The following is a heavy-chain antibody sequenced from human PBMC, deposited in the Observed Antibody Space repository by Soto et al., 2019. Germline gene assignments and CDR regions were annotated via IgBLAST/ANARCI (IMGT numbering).Heavy chain of an antibody. CDR2: INPSGGST. J-gene: IGHJ6*02. CDR3: ARDTNGMDV. D-gene: IGHD2-2*01. Sequence: ASVKGSCKASGYTFTSYYMHWVRQAPGQGLEWMGIINPSGGSTSYAQKFQGRVTITADKSTSTAYMELSSLRSEDTAVYYCARDTNGMDVWGQGTTVTVSS. CDR1: GYTFTSYY. V-gene: IGHV1-46*01.